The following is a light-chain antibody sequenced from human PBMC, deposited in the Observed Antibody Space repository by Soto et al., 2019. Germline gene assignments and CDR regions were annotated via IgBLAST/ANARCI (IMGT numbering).Light chain of an antibody. CDR3: LQHNTYPYT. V-gene: IGKV1-17*01. CDR1: QGISNL. Sequence: DIQMTQSPSSLSASVGDRVTITCRASQGISNLLGWFQHKPGKAPKRLNYAASSLQGGVPSRFSGSGSGTEFTLTITGLQPEDFADYYCLQHNTYPYTFGQGTKLEIK. CDR2: AAS. J-gene: IGKJ2*01.